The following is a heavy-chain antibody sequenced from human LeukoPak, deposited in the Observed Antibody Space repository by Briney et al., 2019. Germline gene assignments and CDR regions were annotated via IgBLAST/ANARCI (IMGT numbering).Heavy chain of an antibody. CDR1: GFTFSSFS. V-gene: IGHV3-7*01. Sequence: QSGGSLRLSCAASGFTFSSFSMSWVRQPPGKGLEWVANIKEDGGEKNYVDSVKGRFTISRDNAKNSLYLQMNSLRAEDMAVYYCARDHQYCRSASCYYMDVWGKGTTVTISS. CDR2: IKEDGGEK. D-gene: IGHD2-2*01. J-gene: IGHJ6*03. CDR3: ARDHQYCRSASCYYMDV.